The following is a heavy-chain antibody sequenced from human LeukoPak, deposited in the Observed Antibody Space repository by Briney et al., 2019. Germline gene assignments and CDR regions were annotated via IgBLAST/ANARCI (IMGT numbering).Heavy chain of an antibody. V-gene: IGHV1-8*03. J-gene: IGHJ6*03. CDR2: MNPNSGNT. CDR3: ARGPGIPDYYYYYMDV. Sequence: ASVKVSCKASGYTFTRYDINWVRQATQRGVEWMGRMNPNSGNTGYAQKFQGRVTITRNTSIRTAYMELSSLRSEDTAVYYCARGPGIPDYYYYYMDVWGKGTTVTVSS. CDR1: GYTFTRYD. D-gene: IGHD1-14*01.